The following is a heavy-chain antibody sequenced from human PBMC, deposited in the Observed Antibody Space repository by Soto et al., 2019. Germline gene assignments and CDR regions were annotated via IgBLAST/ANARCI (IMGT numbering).Heavy chain of an antibody. J-gene: IGHJ3*01. V-gene: IGHV3-23*01. Sequence: EVQLLESGGGLVQPGGSLRLSCAASGFTFSNYAINWVRLAPGKGLEWVSGISGGGGSTYYADSVKGRYTIFRDTSKNTLFLQMNSLRAVDTAVYYSAKRFIVVVTVFRPDAAFDVWGQGTMVTVSS. CDR3: AKRFIVVVTVFRPDAAFDV. CDR2: ISGGGGST. D-gene: IGHD2-21*02. CDR1: GFTFSNYA.